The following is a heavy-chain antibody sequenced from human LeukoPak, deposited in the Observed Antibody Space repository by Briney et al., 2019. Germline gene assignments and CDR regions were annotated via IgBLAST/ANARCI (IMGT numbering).Heavy chain of an antibody. V-gene: IGHV3-30*03. CDR1: GFTFSSYG. J-gene: IGHJ4*02. Sequence: GGSLRLSCAASGFTFSSYGMHWVRQAPGKGLEWVAVISYDGSNKYYADSVKGRFTISRDNSKNTLYLQMNSLRAEDTAVYYCARNLHLGYSGGLFDYWGQGTLVTVSS. CDR2: ISYDGSNK. D-gene: IGHD5-12*01. CDR3: ARNLHLGYSGGLFDY.